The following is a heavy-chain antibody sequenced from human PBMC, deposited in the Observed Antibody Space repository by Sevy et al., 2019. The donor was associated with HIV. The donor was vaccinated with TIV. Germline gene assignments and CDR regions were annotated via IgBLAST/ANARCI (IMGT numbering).Heavy chain of an antibody. CDR2: ISGYTGKI. D-gene: IGHD3-16*01. Sequence: AGPSVKVSCKASGYTFTSYGVSWVRQAPGQGLEWMGWISGYTGKINYAEMFQGRVTLTSDPSTSTAYMELRNLRSDDTAVYYCASVAYVTRPYYSDYWGQGTQVTVSS. J-gene: IGHJ4*02. CDR1: GYTFTSYG. CDR3: ASVAYVTRPYYSDY. V-gene: IGHV1-18*01.